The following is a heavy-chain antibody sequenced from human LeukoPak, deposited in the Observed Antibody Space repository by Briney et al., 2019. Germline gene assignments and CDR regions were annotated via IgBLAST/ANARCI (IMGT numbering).Heavy chain of an antibody. V-gene: IGHV3-23*01. CDR2: FDGNGPNT. Sequence: GGSLRLSCAASGFTFSSFAMTWVRQAPGKGLEWASGFDGNGPNTYYADSVKGRFTISRDNSKNTLYLQMNSLRAEDTAVYYCARSDLLELPHYYYGMDVWGQGTTVTVSS. CDR1: GFTFSSFA. J-gene: IGHJ6*02. CDR3: ARSDLLELPHYYYGMDV. D-gene: IGHD1-26*01.